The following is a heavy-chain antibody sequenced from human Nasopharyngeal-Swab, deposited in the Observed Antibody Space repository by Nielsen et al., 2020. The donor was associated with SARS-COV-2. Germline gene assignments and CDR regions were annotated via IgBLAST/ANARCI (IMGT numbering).Heavy chain of an antibody. V-gene: IGHV2-5*02. CDR1: GFSLSTSGVG. CDR2: IYWDDDK. Sequence: SGPTLVKPTQTLTLTCTFSGFSLSTSGVGVGWIRPPPGKALEWLALIYWDDDKRYSPSLESRLTITKDTSKNQVVLTMTNMDPVDTATYYCAHRQEAPYAFDIWGQGTMVTVSS. J-gene: IGHJ3*02. CDR3: AHRQEAPYAFDI.